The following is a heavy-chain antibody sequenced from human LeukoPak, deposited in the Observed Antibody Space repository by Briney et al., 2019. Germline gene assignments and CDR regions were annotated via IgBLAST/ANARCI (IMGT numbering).Heavy chain of an antibody. D-gene: IGHD3-10*01. J-gene: IGHJ4*02. CDR3: ARVDYYGSGSYYNFDY. V-gene: IGHV1-18*01. CDR1: GYTFTSYG. Sequence: GASVKVSCKASGYTFTSYGISWVRQAPGQGLEWMGWISAYNGNTNYAQKLQGRVTMTTDTSTSTAYMELSSLRSEDTAVYYCARVDYYGSGSYYNFDYWGQGTLVTVSS. CDR2: ISAYNGNT.